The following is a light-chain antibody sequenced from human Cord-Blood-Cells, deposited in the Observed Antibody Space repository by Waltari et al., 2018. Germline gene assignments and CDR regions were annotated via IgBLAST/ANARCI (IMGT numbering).Light chain of an antibody. V-gene: IGLV2-14*01. J-gene: IGLJ3*02. Sequence: QSALTQPASVSGSPGQSLTISCTGTRSDVGGYNYVSWYQQHPGKAPKLMIYDVSNRPSGVSNRFSGSKSGNTASLTISGLQAEDEADYYCSSYTSSSTPLFGGGTKLTVL. CDR3: SSYTSSSTPL. CDR1: RSDVGGYNY. CDR2: DVS.